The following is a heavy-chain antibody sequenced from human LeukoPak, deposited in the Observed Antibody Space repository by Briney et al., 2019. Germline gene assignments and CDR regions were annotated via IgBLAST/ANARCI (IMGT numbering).Heavy chain of an antibody. D-gene: IGHD6-13*01. Sequence: PSETLSLTCTVSGGSISSGSYYWGWIRQPPGKGLEWIGSVYYTGGSYNNPSLKSRVTISVDTSKNQFSLKLSSVTAADTAVYYCARRYPLAAAGNWGQGTLVTVSS. CDR2: VYYTGGS. V-gene: IGHV4-39*01. CDR1: GGSISSGSYY. J-gene: IGHJ4*02. CDR3: ARRYPLAAAGN.